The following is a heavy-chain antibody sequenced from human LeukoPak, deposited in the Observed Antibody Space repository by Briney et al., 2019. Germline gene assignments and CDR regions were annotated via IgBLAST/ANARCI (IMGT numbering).Heavy chain of an antibody. CDR2: INPNSGGT. J-gene: IGHJ6*02. CDR3: ARERSGYYYYGMDV. V-gene: IGHV1-2*02. D-gene: IGHD2-15*01. Sequence: GASVKVSCKASGYTFTGYYMHWVRQAPGQGLEWMGWINPNSGGTNYAQKFQGRVTMTRDTSISTAYMELSRLRSDDTAVYYCARERSGYYYYGMDVWGQGTTVTVSS. CDR1: GYTFTGYY.